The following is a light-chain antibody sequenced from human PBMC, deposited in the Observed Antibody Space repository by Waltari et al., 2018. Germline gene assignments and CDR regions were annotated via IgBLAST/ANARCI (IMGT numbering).Light chain of an antibody. CDR3: AAWDDSPDGPV. CDR2: TTN. Sequence: QSVMTQPPSASGTPGQRVTISCSGSSSNIGRNSVHWYQQLPGTAPKLLIYTTNQRPSGVPDRFSGSKSGTSASLAISGLQSEDEADYYCAAWDDSPDGPVFGGGTKLTVL. J-gene: IGLJ3*02. V-gene: IGLV1-44*01. CDR1: SSNIGRNS.